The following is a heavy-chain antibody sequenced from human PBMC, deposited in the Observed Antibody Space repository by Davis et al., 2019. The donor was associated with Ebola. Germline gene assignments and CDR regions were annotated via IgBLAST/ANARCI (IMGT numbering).Heavy chain of an antibody. Sequence: PGGSLRLSCAASGFTFSTYWMSWVRQAPGKGLEWVANIKTDGSEEHYVDSVKGRFTISRDNAKNSLYLRLNSLRAEDTALYHCARVNAVTGYSRFDSWGQGTLVTVSS. D-gene: IGHD3-9*01. CDR1: GFTFSTYW. CDR3: ARVNAVTGYSRFDS. J-gene: IGHJ5*01. CDR2: IKTDGSEE. V-gene: IGHV3-7*03.